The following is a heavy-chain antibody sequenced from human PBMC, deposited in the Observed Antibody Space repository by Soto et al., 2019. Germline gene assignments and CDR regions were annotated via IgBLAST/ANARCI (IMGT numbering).Heavy chain of an antibody. Sequence: GESLKISCKGSGYSFTSYWISWVRQMPGKGLEWMGRIDPSDSYTNYRPSFQGHVTISADKSISTAYLQWSSLKASDSAMYYCARQYCNRTSCPTRAFDIWGQGTTVTVS. CDR1: GYSFTSYW. V-gene: IGHV5-10-1*01. CDR2: IDPSDSYT. J-gene: IGHJ3*02. CDR3: ARQYCNRTSCPTRAFDI. D-gene: IGHD2-2*01.